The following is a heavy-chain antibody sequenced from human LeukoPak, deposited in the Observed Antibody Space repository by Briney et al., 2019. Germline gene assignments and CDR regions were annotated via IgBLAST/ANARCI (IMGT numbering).Heavy chain of an antibody. CDR3: ARLSVVPAAKVDY. CDR2: IYHSGST. J-gene: IGHJ4*02. Sequence: SETLSLTCAVSGYSISSGYYWGWIRQPPGKGLEWIGSIYHSGSTYYNPSLKSRLTISVDTSKNQFSLKLSSVTAADTAVYYCARLSVVPAAKVDYWGQGTLVTVSS. CDR1: GYSISSGYY. V-gene: IGHV4-38-2*01. D-gene: IGHD2-2*01.